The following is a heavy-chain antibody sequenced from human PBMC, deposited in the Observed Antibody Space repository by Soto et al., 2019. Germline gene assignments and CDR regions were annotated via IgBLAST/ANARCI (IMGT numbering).Heavy chain of an antibody. D-gene: IGHD2-8*01. CDR3: ARDPGATAFSEWSYYFAS. CDR1: GFTFSSYA. Sequence: QVQLVESGGGVVQPGRSLRLSCAASGFTFSSYAMHWVRQAPGKGLEWVAVISYDGSNKYYAASVNGRFTISRDNSKNAVYLQLTSLRAEDTAVYYCARDPGATAFSEWSYYFASLGQGTPVTVAS. CDR2: ISYDGSNK. V-gene: IGHV3-30-3*01. J-gene: IGHJ4*02.